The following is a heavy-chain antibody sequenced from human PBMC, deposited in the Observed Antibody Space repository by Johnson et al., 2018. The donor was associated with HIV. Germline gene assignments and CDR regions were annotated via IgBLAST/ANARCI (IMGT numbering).Heavy chain of an antibody. V-gene: IGHV3-30*18. Sequence: QVQLVESGGGLVQPGGSLRLSCAASGFIVSSNYMSWVRQAPGKGLEWVAVISYDGSNKYYADSVKGRFTISRDNSKNTLYLQMNSLRAEDTAVYYCANTLQLVGATFRNDAFDIWGQGTMVTVSS. J-gene: IGHJ3*02. CDR1: GFIVSSNY. CDR2: ISYDGSNK. D-gene: IGHD1-26*01. CDR3: ANTLQLVGATFRNDAFDI.